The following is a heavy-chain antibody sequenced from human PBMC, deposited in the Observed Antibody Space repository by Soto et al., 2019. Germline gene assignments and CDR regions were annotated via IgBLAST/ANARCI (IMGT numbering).Heavy chain of an antibody. CDR3: TVWVLGHDFGAA. CDR1: GFTFSNYY. V-gene: IGHV3-72*01. Sequence: EVQLVESGGGLVQPGGSLRLSCAASGFTFSNYYMDWVRPAPGKGLEWVGRSKNKADSYITEYSATVKGRFSISRDASKHSLYLQMNSLKNEDTAVYYCTVWVLGHDFGAAWGQGILVTVSS. D-gene: IGHD3-16*01. CDR2: SKNKADSYIT. J-gene: IGHJ4*02.